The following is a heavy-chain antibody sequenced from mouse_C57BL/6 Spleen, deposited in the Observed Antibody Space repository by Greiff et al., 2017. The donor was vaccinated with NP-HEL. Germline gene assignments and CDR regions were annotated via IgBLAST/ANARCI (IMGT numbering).Heavy chain of an antibody. V-gene: IGHV1-50*01. CDR2: IDPSDSYT. Sequence: QVQLQQPGAELVKPGASVKLSCKASGYTFTSYWMQWVKQRPGQGLEWIGEIDPSDSYTNYNQKFKGKATLTVDTSSSTAYMQLSSLTSEDSAVYYCARSHYGSSYRYFDVWGTGTTVTVSS. D-gene: IGHD1-1*01. CDR1: GYTFTSYW. J-gene: IGHJ1*03. CDR3: ARSHYGSSYRYFDV.